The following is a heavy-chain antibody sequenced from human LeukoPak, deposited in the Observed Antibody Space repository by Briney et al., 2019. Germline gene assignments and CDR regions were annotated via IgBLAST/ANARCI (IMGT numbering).Heavy chain of an antibody. CDR1: GFTFSSYS. Sequence: GGSLRLSCAASGFTFSSYSLSWVRQTPGKGLEWVSSISRSGTNIYYADSVKGRFTVSRDDANNSVHLQMNSLRAEDTAVYFCARSPLITIFGVVILDAFDIWGQGTMVTVSS. CDR2: ISRSGTNI. V-gene: IGHV3-21*01. J-gene: IGHJ3*02. D-gene: IGHD3-3*01. CDR3: ARSPLITIFGVVILDAFDI.